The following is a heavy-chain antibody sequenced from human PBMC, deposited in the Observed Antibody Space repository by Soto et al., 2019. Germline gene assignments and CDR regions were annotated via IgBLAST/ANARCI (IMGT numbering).Heavy chain of an antibody. V-gene: IGHV3-23*01. J-gene: IGHJ3*02. D-gene: IGHD5-12*01. Sequence: VQLLESGGGLVQPGGSLRLSCAASGFTFSSYAMSWVRQAPGKGLEWVSAISGSGGSTYYADSVKGRFTISRDNSKNTLYLQMNSLRAEDTAVYYCAKAKIVATPGFDAFDIWGQGTMVTVSS. CDR2: ISGSGGST. CDR3: AKAKIVATPGFDAFDI. CDR1: GFTFSSYA.